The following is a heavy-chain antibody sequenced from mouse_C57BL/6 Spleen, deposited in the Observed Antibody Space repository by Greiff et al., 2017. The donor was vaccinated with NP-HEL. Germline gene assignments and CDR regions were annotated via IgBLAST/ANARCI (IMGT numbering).Heavy chain of an antibody. CDR2: IHPNSGST. J-gene: IGHJ4*01. Sequence: VQLQQSGAELVKPGASVKLSCKASGYTFTSYWMHWVKQRPGQGLEWIGMIHPNSGSTNYNEKFKSKATLTVDKSSSTAYMQLSSLTSEDSSVYYCASAVTSVMDYWGQGTSVTVSS. V-gene: IGHV1-64*01. D-gene: IGHD2-2*01. CDR1: GYTFTSYW. CDR3: ASAVTSVMDY.